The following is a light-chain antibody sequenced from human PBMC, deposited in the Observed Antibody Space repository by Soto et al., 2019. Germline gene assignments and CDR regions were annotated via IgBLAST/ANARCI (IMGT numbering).Light chain of an antibody. J-gene: IGKJ2*01. CDR3: LRDYIFPYT. V-gene: IGKV1-6*01. Sequence: AIQMTQSPSSLSVSVGDRVTITCRASQDIRNDLGWYQQKPGKAPKLLIYGTSNLQSGVPSRFSGRGSGTEFTLTISILQLEDFAIYQSLRDYIFPYTLGQGTKVDIK. CDR2: GTS. CDR1: QDIRND.